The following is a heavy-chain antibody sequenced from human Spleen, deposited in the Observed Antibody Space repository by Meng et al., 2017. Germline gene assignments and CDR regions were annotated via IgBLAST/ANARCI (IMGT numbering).Heavy chain of an antibody. CDR3: ARDLTYYYDSSSAFDI. J-gene: IGHJ3*02. CDR2: IYYSGST. CDR1: GGSISSYY. D-gene: IGHD3-22*01. V-gene: IGHV4-59*01. Sequence: SETLSLTCTVSGGSISSYYWSWIRQPPGKGLEWIGYIYYSGSTNYNPSLKSRVTISVDTSKNQFSLKLSSVTAADTAVYYCARDLTYYYDSSSAFDIWGQGTMVTVSS.